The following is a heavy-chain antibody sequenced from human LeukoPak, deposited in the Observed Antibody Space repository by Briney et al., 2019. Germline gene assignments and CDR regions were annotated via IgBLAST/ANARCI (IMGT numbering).Heavy chain of an antibody. V-gene: IGHV1-2*02. D-gene: IGHD2/OR15-2a*01. Sequence: ASVKVSCKASGYTFTSYGISWVRQAPGQGLEWMGWINPNSGGTNYAQKFQGRVTMTRDTSISTAYMELSSLRSEDTAVYYCARDPIGSWGQGTLVTVSS. CDR3: ARDPIGS. CDR2: INPNSGGT. CDR1: GYTFTSYG. J-gene: IGHJ4*02.